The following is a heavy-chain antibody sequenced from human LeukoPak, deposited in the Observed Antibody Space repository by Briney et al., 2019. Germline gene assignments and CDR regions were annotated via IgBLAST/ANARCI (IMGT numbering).Heavy chain of an antibody. CDR2: INPGGGST. J-gene: IGHJ4*02. V-gene: IGHV1-46*01. Sequence: ASVKVSCKASGYTFTTYYMHWVRQAPGQGLEWMGIINPGGGSTSYAQKFQGRVTMTRDTSTSTVYMELSSLRSEDTAVYYCARDGETTVVTPRYFDYWGQGTLVTVSS. CDR1: GYTFTTYY. D-gene: IGHD4-23*01. CDR3: ARDGETTVVTPRYFDY.